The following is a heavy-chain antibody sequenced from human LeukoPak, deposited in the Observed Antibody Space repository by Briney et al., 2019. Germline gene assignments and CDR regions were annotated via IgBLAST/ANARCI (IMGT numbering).Heavy chain of an antibody. V-gene: IGHV3-72*01. CDR1: GFTFNTYT. D-gene: IGHD1-26*01. J-gene: IGHJ5*02. CDR3: GRSGRYRPSDL. CDR2: TRNKANSYTT. Sequence: AGGSLRLSCAASGFTFNTYTMNWVRQAPGKGLEWVGRTRNKANSYTTEYAASVKGRFTISRDDPKNLLYLQMNSLKSEDTAVYYCGRSGRYRPSDLWGQGTLVTVSS.